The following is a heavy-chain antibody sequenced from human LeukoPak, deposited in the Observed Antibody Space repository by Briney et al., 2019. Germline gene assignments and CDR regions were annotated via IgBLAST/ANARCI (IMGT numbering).Heavy chain of an antibody. D-gene: IGHD4-17*01. CDR2: IYYSGST. CDR1: GGSISSYY. J-gene: IGHJ4*02. Sequence: SETLSLTCTVSGGSISSYYWSWSRQPPGKGLEWIGYIYYSGSTNYNPSLKSRVTISVDTSKNQFSLKLSSVTAADTAVYYCARAATVYYFDYWGQGTLVTVSS. CDR3: ARAATVYYFDY. V-gene: IGHV4-59*01.